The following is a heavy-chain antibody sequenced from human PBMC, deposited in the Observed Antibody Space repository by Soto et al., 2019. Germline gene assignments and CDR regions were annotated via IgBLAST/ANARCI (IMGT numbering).Heavy chain of an antibody. Sequence: QVQLVESGGGVVQPGRSLRLSCAASGFTFSSYAMHWVRQAPGKGLEWVAVISYDGSNKYYADSVKGRFTISRDNSKNSLYLQMNSLRGEDTAVYYCARGRSYYDSSGYYLPLDYWGQGTLVTVSS. J-gene: IGHJ4*02. V-gene: IGHV3-30-3*01. CDR2: ISYDGSNK. CDR1: GFTFSSYA. D-gene: IGHD3-22*01. CDR3: ARGRSYYDSSGYYLPLDY.